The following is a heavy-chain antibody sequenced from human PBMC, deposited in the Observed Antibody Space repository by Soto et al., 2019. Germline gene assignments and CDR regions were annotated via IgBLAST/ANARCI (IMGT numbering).Heavy chain of an antibody. CDR2: ISYDGSNK. CDR1: GFTFSSYA. J-gene: IGHJ6*02. Sequence: QVQLVESGGGVVQPGRSLRLSCAASGFTFSSYAMHWVRQAPGKGLEWVAVISYDGSNKYYADSVKGRFTISRDNSKNTLYLQMNSLRAEDTAVYYCAREYYYGSGSYYKTGGNGGSNGGYGMDVWGQGTTVTVSS. V-gene: IGHV3-30-3*01. CDR3: AREYYYGSGSYYKTGGNGGSNGGYGMDV. D-gene: IGHD3-10*01.